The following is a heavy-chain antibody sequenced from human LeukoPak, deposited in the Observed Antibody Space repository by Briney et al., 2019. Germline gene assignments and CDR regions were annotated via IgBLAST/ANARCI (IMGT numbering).Heavy chain of an antibody. V-gene: IGHV1-46*01. J-gene: IGHJ5*02. CDR1: GYTFTSYY. Sequence: GASVKVSCKASGYTFTSYYMHWVRQAPGQGLEWMGIINPSGGSTSYAQKFQGRVTMTRDTSTSTVYMELSSPRSEDTAVYYCARDHAPHPSYCGGDCYYPNWFDPWGQETLVTVSS. CDR2: INPSGGST. CDR3: ARDHAPHPSYCGGDCYYPNWFDP. D-gene: IGHD2-21*02.